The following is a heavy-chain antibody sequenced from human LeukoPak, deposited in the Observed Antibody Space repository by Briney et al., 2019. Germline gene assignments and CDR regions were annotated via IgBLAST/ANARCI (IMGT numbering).Heavy chain of an antibody. J-gene: IGHJ4*02. CDR3: ARDLVGATPGGY. CDR2: NNPSGGST. V-gene: IGHV1-46*01. Sequence: ASVKVSCKASGYTFTSYYMHWVRQAPGQGLEWMGINNPSGGSTSYAQKFQGRVTMTRDTSTSTVYMELSSLRSEDTAVYYCARDLVGATPGGYWGQGTLVTVSS. D-gene: IGHD1-26*01. CDR1: GYTFTSYY.